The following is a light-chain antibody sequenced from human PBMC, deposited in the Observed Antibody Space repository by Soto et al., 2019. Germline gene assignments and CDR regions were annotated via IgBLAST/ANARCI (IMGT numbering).Light chain of an antibody. CDR1: QSVSSSY. J-gene: IGKJ1*01. CDR2: DAS. Sequence: ENVLTQSPGTLSLSPGERATLSCRASQSVSSSYLAWYQQKPGQAPRLLIYDASSRATGIPDRFSGSGSGTDFTLTISRLEPEDFAGYFCQQYGSSPRTFGQGTKVDIK. CDR3: QQYGSSPRT. V-gene: IGKV3-20*01.